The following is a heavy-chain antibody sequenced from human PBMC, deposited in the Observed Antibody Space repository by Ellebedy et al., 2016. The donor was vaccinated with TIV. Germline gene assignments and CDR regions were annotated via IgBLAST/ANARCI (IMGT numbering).Heavy chain of an antibody. CDR2: IRSKLKGGKPYGGTA. D-gene: IGHD2-21*02. J-gene: IGHJ4*02. CDR3: TRGRKWVTEILPEFDY. V-gene: IGHV3-49*03. CDR1: GFTFGDYA. Sequence: GESLKIPCTTSGFTFGDYALSWFRQAPGKGLEWVGFIRSKLKGGKPYGGTAEYAPSVRGRFDISRDDSKSIAYLQMNSLKTEDTAVYYCTRGRKWVTEILPEFDYWGQGTLVTVSS.